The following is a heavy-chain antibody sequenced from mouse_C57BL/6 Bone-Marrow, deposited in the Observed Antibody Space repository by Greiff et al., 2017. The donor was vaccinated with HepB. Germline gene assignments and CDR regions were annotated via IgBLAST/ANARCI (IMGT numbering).Heavy chain of an antibody. CDR1: GFTFTDYY. D-gene: IGHD1-1*01. Sequence: EVQLVESGGGLVQPGGSLSLSCAASGFTFTDYYMSWVRQPPGKALEWLGFIRNKANGYTTEYSASVTGRFTISRDNSQSILYLQMNALRAEDSATYYCARYAYGSLDYWGQGTTLTVSS. CDR2: IRNKANGYTT. CDR3: ARYAYGSLDY. J-gene: IGHJ2*01. V-gene: IGHV7-3*01.